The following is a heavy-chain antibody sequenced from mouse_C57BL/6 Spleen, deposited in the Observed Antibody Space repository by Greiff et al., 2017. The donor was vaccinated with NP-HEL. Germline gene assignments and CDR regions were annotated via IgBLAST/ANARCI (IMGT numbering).Heavy chain of an antibody. CDR2: IYPGDGDT. V-gene: IGHV1-82*01. CDR3: ARPTYDDFDY. D-gene: IGHD2-3*01. CDR1: GYAFSSSW. J-gene: IGHJ2*01. Sequence: VKVVESGPELVKPGASVKISCKASGYAFSSSWMNWVKQRPGKGLEWIGRIYPGDGDTNYNGKFKGKATLTADKSSSTAYMQLSSLTSEDSAVYFCARPTYDDFDYWGQGTTLTVSS.